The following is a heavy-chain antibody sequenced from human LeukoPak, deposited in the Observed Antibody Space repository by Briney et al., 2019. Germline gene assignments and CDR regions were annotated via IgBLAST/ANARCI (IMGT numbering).Heavy chain of an antibody. Sequence: SETLSLTCTVSGGSISSYYWSWIRQPPGQGLEWIGYIYYSGSTNYNPSLKSRVTISVDTSKNQFSLKLSSVTAADTAVYYCARYSPVVAATYWYFDLWGRGTLVTVSS. V-gene: IGHV4-59*01. J-gene: IGHJ2*01. CDR3: ARYSPVVAATYWYFDL. D-gene: IGHD2-15*01. CDR1: GGSISSYY. CDR2: IYYSGST.